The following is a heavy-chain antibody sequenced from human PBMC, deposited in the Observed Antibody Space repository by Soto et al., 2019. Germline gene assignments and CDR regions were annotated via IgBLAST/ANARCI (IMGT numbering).Heavy chain of an antibody. J-gene: IGHJ4*02. D-gene: IGHD4-4*01. CDR2: THPSGYI. V-gene: IGHV4-4*09. Sequence: QAQLQESGPGLVKHSETLSLTCTVSSAPITKYYWGWVRQAPGRGLECIGFTHPSGYISYSPSLKGRVSMSADPSKNQVSLKLTSVTGADTADYFCGRVQNFSKWSFHSGGQGALVTVSS. CDR1: SAPITKYY. CDR3: GRVQNFSKWSFHS.